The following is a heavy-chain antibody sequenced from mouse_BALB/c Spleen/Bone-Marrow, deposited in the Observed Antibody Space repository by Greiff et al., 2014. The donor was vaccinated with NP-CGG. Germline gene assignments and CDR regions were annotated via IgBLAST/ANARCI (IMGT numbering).Heavy chain of an antibody. CDR3: ARDDYGFDY. CDR1: GFTFTDYY. Sequence: VQLKESGGGLVQPGGSLGLSCATSGFTFTDYYMSWVRQPPGKALEWLGFIRNKGNGYTTEYSASVKGRFTISRDNSQSILYLQMNTLRAEDSATYYCARDDYGFDYWGQGTTLTVSS. J-gene: IGHJ2*01. CDR2: IRNKGNGYTT. D-gene: IGHD1-1*01. V-gene: IGHV7-3*02.